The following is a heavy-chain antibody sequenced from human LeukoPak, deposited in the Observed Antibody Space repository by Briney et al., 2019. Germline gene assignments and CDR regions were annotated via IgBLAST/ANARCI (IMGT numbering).Heavy chain of an antibody. CDR2: ISNIDANT. J-gene: IGHJ4*02. CDR1: GFTFSNFA. Sequence: GGSLRLSCVASGFTFSNFATSWVRHSPGKGLEWVSGISNIDANTYYADSVKGRFAISRDNSKNTLYLQMNNLRIEDTAVYYCAREQHIRGVIIMVDSWGQGTLVTVSS. V-gene: IGHV3-23*01. D-gene: IGHD3-10*01. CDR3: AREQHIRGVIIMVDS.